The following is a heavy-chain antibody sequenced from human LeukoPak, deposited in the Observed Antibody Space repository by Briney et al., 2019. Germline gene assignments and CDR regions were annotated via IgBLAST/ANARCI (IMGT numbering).Heavy chain of an antibody. D-gene: IGHD6-13*01. CDR2: IIPIFGTA. V-gene: IGHV1-69*05. CDR1: GGTFSSYA. CDR3: ARRAAAGSWYFDY. J-gene: IGHJ4*02. Sequence: SVEVSCKASGGTFSSYAISWVRQAPGQGLEWMGRIIPIFGTANYAQKFQGRVTITTDESTSTAYMELSSLRSEDTAVYYCARRAAAGSWYFDYWGQGTLVTVSS.